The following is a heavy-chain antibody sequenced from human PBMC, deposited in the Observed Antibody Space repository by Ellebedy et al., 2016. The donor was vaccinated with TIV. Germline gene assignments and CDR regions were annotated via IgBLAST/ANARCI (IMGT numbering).Heavy chain of an antibody. V-gene: IGHV3-23*01. CDR3: AKISPTHRGAFDI. CDR2: FGGRSTTT. Sequence: GGSLRLXXEASGFTFSSYAMSWLRQAPGKGLEWVSVFGGRSTTTYYADSVKGRFTTSRDNSKNTLFLQMNSLRGDDTARYYCAKISPTHRGAFDIWGQGTMVTVSS. D-gene: IGHD3-3*02. J-gene: IGHJ3*02. CDR1: GFTFSSYA.